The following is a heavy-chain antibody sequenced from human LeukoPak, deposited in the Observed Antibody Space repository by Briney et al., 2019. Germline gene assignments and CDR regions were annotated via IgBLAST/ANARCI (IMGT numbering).Heavy chain of an antibody. CDR2: ISSSSSYI. Sequence: PGGSLRLSCAASGFTFSSYSMNWVRQAPGKGLEWVSSISSSSSYIYYADSVKGRFTISRDNAKNSLYLQMNSLRAEDTAVYYCAREYSGYDWEFDYWGQGTLVTVSS. CDR1: GFTFSSYS. D-gene: IGHD5-12*01. J-gene: IGHJ4*02. CDR3: AREYSGYDWEFDY. V-gene: IGHV3-21*01.